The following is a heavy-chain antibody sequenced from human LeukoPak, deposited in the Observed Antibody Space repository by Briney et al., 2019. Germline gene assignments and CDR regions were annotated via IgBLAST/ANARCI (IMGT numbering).Heavy chain of an antibody. J-gene: IGHJ4*02. CDR2: IYYSGST. CDR1: GGSISSYY. Sequence: RSSDPLSLTRSVCGGSISSYYWSWMRAPPGKGLEWIGYIYYSGSTNYNPSLNSRVTISVHTSKNQFCLKLNSVTAADTAVYYCARVSTDEYSGYHFDYWGQGTLVTVSS. D-gene: IGHD5-12*01. CDR3: ARVSTDEYSGYHFDY. V-gene: IGHV4-59*07.